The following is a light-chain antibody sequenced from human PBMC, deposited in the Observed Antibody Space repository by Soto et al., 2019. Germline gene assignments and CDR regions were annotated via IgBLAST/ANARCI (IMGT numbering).Light chain of an antibody. CDR1: QDISSY. Sequence: DIQLTQSPSFLSASVGDRVTITCRASQDISSYLAWYQQEPGKAPKVLMYGASLLLSGVPSRFSGSGSGTEFTLTISSLQPEDVATYYCQKYDSALGTFGQGTKVDI. CDR2: GAS. CDR3: QKYDSALGT. J-gene: IGKJ1*01. V-gene: IGKV1-9*01.